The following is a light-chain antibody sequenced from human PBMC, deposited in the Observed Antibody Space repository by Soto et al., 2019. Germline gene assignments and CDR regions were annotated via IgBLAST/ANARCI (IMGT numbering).Light chain of an antibody. CDR1: QSIRSY. J-gene: IGKJ1*01. V-gene: IGKV1-39*01. CDR2: AAS. CDR3: QQSYITPPGT. Sequence: IQMTQSPSSLSASVGDRVTITCRASQSIRSYLNCYQQKPGKAPNLLIYAASGLQTGVPSRFSGSGSGTDFTLSIGSLQREDFATYYCQQSYITPPGTFGQGTKVDI.